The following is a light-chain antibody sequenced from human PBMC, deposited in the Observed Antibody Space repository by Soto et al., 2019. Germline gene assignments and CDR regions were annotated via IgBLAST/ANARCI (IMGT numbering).Light chain of an antibody. Sequence: TVLTQSPDTLSLSPGGRATLSCRAISSVSSRDLAWYQQKPGQGPRLLMYGASNRATGIPDRFGGSGSGTEFTLTISRLEPEDFAVYYCQQYGSSPSITFGQGTRLEIK. CDR2: GAS. CDR1: SSVSSRD. CDR3: QQYGSSPSIT. J-gene: IGKJ5*01. V-gene: IGKV3-20*01.